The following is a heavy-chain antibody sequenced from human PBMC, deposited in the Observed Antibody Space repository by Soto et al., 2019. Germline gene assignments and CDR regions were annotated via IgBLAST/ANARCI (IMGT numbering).Heavy chain of an antibody. D-gene: IGHD2-8*01. V-gene: IGHV3-43*01. CDR1: GFTFDDYT. Sequence: DVQLVESGGVVVQPGGSLRLSCAASGFTFDDYTMHWVRQAPGKGLEWVSLISWDGSSTYYADSVKGRFTISRDNSKNSLYLHMNSLTTEDTSLYYYATDRMYFFQHWGQGTLVTVSS. CDR3: ATDRMYFFQH. J-gene: IGHJ1*01. CDR2: ISWDGSST.